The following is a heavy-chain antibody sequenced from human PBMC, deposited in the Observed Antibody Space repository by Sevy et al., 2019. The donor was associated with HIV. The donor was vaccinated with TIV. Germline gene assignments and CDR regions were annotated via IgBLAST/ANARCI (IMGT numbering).Heavy chain of an antibody. CDR1: GFTFSSYG. J-gene: IGHJ6*02. V-gene: IGHV3-33*01. D-gene: IGHD6-6*01. CDR3: ARGLAALPGYYYGMDV. Sequence: GGSLRLSCAASGFTFSSYGMHWVRQTPGKGLEWVGVIWDDGSKKNYGDSVKGRFTISRDNSKNTLYLQMNSLRAEDTAVYYCARGLAALPGYYYGMDVWGQGTTVTVSS. CDR2: IWDDGSKK.